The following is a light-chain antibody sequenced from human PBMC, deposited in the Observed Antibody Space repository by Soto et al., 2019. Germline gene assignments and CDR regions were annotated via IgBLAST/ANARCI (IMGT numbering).Light chain of an antibody. Sequence: DIQITQSPSSLSSSVVYRGTITCRASQSISSYLNWYQQKPGKAPKLLIYAASSLQSGVPSRFSGSGSGTDFTLAISSLQPEDFATYYCQQSYSTPVTFGQGTRLEIK. V-gene: IGKV1-39*01. CDR1: QSISSY. CDR2: AAS. J-gene: IGKJ5*01. CDR3: QQSYSTPVT.